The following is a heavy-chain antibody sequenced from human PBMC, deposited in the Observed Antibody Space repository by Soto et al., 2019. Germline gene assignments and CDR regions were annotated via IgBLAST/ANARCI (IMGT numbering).Heavy chain of an antibody. Sequence: SETLSLTCAVYGGSSSGYYWSWIRQPPGKGPEWIGEINHSGGTNYNPSLKSRITISVATSKNQFSLKLGSVTAADTAVYFCARGLQFPFWTVWGKGTTDIVSS. V-gene: IGHV4-34*01. CDR2: INHSGGT. D-gene: IGHD3-3*01. CDR3: ARGLQFPFWTV. CDR1: GGSSSGYY. J-gene: IGHJ6*04.